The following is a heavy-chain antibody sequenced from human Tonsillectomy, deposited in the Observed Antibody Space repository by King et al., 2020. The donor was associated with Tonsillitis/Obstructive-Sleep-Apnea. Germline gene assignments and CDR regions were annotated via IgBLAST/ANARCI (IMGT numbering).Heavy chain of an antibody. J-gene: IGHJ3*02. CDR2: IYHSGST. D-gene: IGHD1-1*01. V-gene: IGHV4-30-2*01. Sequence: LQLQESGSGLVKPSQTLSLTCAVSGGSISSGDYSWNWIRQPPGKGLEWIGYIYHSGSTYYNPSRKSRVTISEDSSKNQFSLKLSSVTAADTAVYYCARNWLYTHAFDIWGQGTMVTVSS. CDR3: ARNWLYTHAFDI. CDR1: GGSISSGDYS.